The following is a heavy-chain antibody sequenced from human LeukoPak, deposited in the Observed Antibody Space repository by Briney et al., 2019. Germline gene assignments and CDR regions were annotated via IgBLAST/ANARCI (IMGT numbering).Heavy chain of an antibody. J-gene: IGHJ4*02. D-gene: IGHD5-24*01. CDR3: ARDLEMATNIYDY. Sequence: PGGSLRLSCAASGFAFSSYSMNWVCQAPGKGLEWVSSISSSSSYIYYADSVKGRFTISRDNAKNSLYLQMNSLRGEDTAVYYCARDLEMATNIYDYWGQGTLVTVSS. CDR1: GFAFSSYS. V-gene: IGHV3-21*01. CDR2: ISSSSSYI.